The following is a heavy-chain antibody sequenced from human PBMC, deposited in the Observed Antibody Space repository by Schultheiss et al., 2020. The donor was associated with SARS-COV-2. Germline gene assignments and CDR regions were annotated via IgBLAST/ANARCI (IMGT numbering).Heavy chain of an antibody. D-gene: IGHD6-19*01. CDR2: ISGSGGST. Sequence: GGSLRLSCAASGFTFSSYAMSWVRQAPGKGLEWVSAISGSGGSTYYADSVKGRFTISRDNSKNTLYLQMNFLRAEDTAVYYCARDYSIAVAGHNWGQGTLVTVSS. CDR1: GFTFSSYA. CDR3: ARDYSIAVAGHN. V-gene: IGHV3-23*01. J-gene: IGHJ4*02.